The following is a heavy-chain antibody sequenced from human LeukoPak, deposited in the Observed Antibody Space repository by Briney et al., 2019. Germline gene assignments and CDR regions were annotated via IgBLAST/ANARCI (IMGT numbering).Heavy chain of an antibody. CDR3: AKDGLYYDGSEHVYYFDS. CDR2: IIYSGGAT. Sequence: GGSLRLSCAASGFTFSRSAMTWVRQGPRTGQEFEASIIYSGGATYYADSVKGRFTISRDNSKNTLYLQMNSLRAEDTALYYCAKDGLYYDGSEHVYYFDSWGQGTLVTVSS. V-gene: IGHV3-23*01. D-gene: IGHD3-16*01. J-gene: IGHJ4*02. CDR1: GFTFSRSA.